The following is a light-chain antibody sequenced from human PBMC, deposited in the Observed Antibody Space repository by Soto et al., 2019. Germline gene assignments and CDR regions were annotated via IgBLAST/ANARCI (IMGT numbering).Light chain of an antibody. J-gene: IGKJ1*01. Sequence: DIQMTQSPSSLSASVGDRVTITCRASQTITSDLNWYQQRPGKAPKLLIYAASNLQSGVPSRFSGSGSGTDLTFIISSLQPEDSATYYCQQTYSTPGWTFGQGTKVDIK. CDR1: QTITSD. CDR3: QQTYSTPGWT. V-gene: IGKV1-39*01. CDR2: AAS.